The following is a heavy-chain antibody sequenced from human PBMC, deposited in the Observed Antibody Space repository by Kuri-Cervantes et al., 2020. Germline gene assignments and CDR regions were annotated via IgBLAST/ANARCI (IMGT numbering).Heavy chain of an antibody. CDR2: IIPIFGTA. CDR3: ARDSTPEYSSSWNY. V-gene: IGHV1-69*06. Sequence: SVKVSCKASGGTFSSYAISWVRQAPGQGLEWMGGIIPIFGTANYAQKFQGRVTITADKSTSTAYMELSSLGSEDTAVYYCARDSTPEYSSSWNYWGQGTLVTVSS. J-gene: IGHJ4*02. D-gene: IGHD6-13*01. CDR1: GGTFSSYA.